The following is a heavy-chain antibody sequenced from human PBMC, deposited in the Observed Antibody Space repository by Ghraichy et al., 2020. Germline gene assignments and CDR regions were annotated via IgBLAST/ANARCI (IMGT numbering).Heavy chain of an antibody. D-gene: IGHD3-3*01. CDR1: GYSIRRGYF. CDR2: MYQSGVT. J-gene: IGHJ4*02. CDR3: ARERGHDFWSGIFDY. V-gene: IGHV4-38-2*02. Sequence: SETLSLTCAVSGYSIRRGYFWGWIRQSPGRGLEWIGSMYQSGVTYYNPSLKTRVTLSIDTSKNQFSLKLYTVTSADTAIYYCARERGHDFWSGIFDYWGQGSPLTVSS.